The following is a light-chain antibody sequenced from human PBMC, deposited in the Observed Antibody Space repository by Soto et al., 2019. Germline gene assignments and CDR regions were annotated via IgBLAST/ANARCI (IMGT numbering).Light chain of an antibody. CDR3: CSYTTTSKFV. Sequence: QSALTQPASVSGSPGQSITISCTGSSSDVGGYNYVSWYQQHPGKAPKVIIHDVSNRPSGVSNRFSGSKSGNTASLTISGLQAEDEAHYYCCSYTTTSKFVFGGGTKVTVL. CDR1: SSDVGGYNY. J-gene: IGLJ2*01. V-gene: IGLV2-14*01. CDR2: DVS.